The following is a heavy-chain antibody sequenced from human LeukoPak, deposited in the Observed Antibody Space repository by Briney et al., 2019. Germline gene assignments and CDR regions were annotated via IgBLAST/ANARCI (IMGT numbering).Heavy chain of an antibody. CDR2: ISYDGSNK. Sequence: GGSLRLSCAASGFTFSSYAMHWVRQAPGKGLEWVAVISYDGSNKYYADSVKGRFTISRDNSKNTLCLQMNSLRAEDTAVYYCARGIVATISYYYYGMDVWGQGTTVAVSS. CDR1: GFTFSSYA. V-gene: IGHV3-30*04. J-gene: IGHJ6*02. CDR3: ARGIVATISYYYYGMDV. D-gene: IGHD5-12*01.